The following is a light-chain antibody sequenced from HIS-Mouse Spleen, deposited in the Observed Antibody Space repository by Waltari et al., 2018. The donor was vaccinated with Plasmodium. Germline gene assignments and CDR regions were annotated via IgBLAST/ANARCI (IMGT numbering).Light chain of an antibody. CDR1: RLRSYY. Sequence: SSELTQDPAVSVALGQTVRITCQGDRLRSYYASWYQQKPGQAPVLVIYGKNNRPPGIPDRFSGSSSGNTASLTITGAQAEDEADYYCNSRDSSGNHWVFGGGTKLTVL. J-gene: IGLJ3*02. CDR2: GKN. V-gene: IGLV3-19*01. CDR3: NSRDSSGNHWV.